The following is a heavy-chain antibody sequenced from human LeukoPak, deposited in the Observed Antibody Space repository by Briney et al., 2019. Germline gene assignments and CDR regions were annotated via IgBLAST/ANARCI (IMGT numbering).Heavy chain of an antibody. V-gene: IGHV3-30-3*01. CDR1: GFTFSSYA. J-gene: IGHJ5*02. CDR3: ARDGASLRYFDWLFPENWFDP. CDR2: ISYDGSNK. Sequence: PGGSLRLSCAASGFTFSSYAMHWVRQAPGKGLEWVAVISYDGSNKYYADSVKGRFTISRDNSKNTLYLQMNSLRAEDTAVYYCARDGASLRYFDWLFPENWFDPWGQGTLVTASS. D-gene: IGHD3-9*01.